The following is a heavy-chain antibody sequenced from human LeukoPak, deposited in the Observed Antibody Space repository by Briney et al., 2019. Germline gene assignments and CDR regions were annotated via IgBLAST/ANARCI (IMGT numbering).Heavy chain of an antibody. D-gene: IGHD2-2*02. CDR1: GFTFDDYG. V-gene: IGHV3-20*04. J-gene: IGHJ4*02. CDR3: ARVDCSSTSCYSLKGPFDY. CDR2: INWNGGST. Sequence: GGSLRLSCAASGFTFDDYGMSWVRQAPGKGLEWVSGINWNGGSTGYADSVKGRFTISRDNAKNSLYLQMNSLRAEDTALYYCARVDCSSTSCYSLKGPFDYWGQGTLVTVSS.